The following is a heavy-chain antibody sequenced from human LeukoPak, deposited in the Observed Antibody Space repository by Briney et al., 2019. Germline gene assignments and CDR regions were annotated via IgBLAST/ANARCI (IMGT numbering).Heavy chain of an antibody. CDR2: IKSKTDGGTT. D-gene: IGHD1-26*01. J-gene: IGHJ1*01. CDR1: GFTFSNAW. Sequence: GGSLRLSCAASGFTFSNAWMSWVRQAPGKGLEWVGRIKSKTDGGTTDYAAPVKGRFTISRDDSKNTLYLQMNSLKTEDTAVYYCIPDGSYYGYFQHWGQGTLVTVSS. V-gene: IGHV3-15*01. CDR3: IPDGSYYGYFQH.